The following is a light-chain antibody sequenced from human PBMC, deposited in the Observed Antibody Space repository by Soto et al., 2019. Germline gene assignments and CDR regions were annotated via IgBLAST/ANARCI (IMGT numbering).Light chain of an antibody. V-gene: IGKV3-11*01. CDR2: DAS. Sequence: EIVLTQSPATLSLSPGERATLSCRASQSVSSFLAWYQQKPGQAPRLLIYDASIRATGIPARFSGSGPGTDFTLTISSLEPEDFAVYYCQQGSNWPPGLTFGGGTKVEIK. CDR1: QSVSSF. J-gene: IGKJ4*01. CDR3: QQGSNWPPGLT.